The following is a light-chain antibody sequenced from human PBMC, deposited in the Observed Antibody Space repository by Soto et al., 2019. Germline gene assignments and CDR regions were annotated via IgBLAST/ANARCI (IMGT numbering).Light chain of an antibody. CDR3: TSYTSSSTLS. J-gene: IGLJ2*01. V-gene: IGLV2-14*01. Sequence: QSVLTQPASVSGSPGQSITISCTGTSSDVGGYNYVSWYQHHPGKAPKLLIYEVSSRPSGVSHRFSGSKSGNTASLTISGLQAEDEADYYCTSYTSSSTLSFGGGTKVTVL. CDR2: EVS. CDR1: SSDVGGYNY.